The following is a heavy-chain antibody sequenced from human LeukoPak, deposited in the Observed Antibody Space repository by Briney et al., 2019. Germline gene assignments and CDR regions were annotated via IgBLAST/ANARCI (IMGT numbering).Heavy chain of an antibody. CDR3: ARRDTAMSTGALDY. V-gene: IGHV4-59*01. Sequence: SETLSLTCTVSGGSISNFYWSWIRQPPGKGLEWIGYIYYSGTTNYNPSLKSRVTISVDTSKNQFSLKLRSVTAADTAVYYCARRDTAMSTGALDYWGQGTLVTVS. D-gene: IGHD5-18*01. J-gene: IGHJ4*02. CDR1: GGSISNFY. CDR2: IYYSGTT.